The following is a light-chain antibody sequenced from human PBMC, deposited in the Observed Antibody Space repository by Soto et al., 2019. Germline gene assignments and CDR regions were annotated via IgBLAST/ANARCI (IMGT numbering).Light chain of an antibody. Sequence: QSALTQPASVSGSPGQSITISCTGTSSDVGGYNYVSWYQQHPGKAPKLMIYEVKNRPSEVSNRFSGSKSGNTASLTISGLQPEDEADYYCNSYTSRYTFVLGTGTKVTVL. CDR2: EVK. J-gene: IGLJ1*01. CDR3: NSYTSRYTFV. V-gene: IGLV2-14*01. CDR1: SSDVGGYNY.